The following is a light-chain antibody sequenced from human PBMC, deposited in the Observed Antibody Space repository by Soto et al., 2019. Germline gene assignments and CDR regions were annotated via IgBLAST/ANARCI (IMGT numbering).Light chain of an antibody. Sequence: QSVLTQPPSVSGALGQRVTISCTGSSSNIGAGFDVHWYHHLPGTAPKLLIYGNSDRPSWIPDRFSASKSGTSASLAITGLQAEEEANYYCQSYDTSLSGHVVFGGGTKLTVL. CDR3: QSYDTSLSGHVV. CDR1: SSNIGAGFD. J-gene: IGLJ2*01. CDR2: GNS. V-gene: IGLV1-40*01.